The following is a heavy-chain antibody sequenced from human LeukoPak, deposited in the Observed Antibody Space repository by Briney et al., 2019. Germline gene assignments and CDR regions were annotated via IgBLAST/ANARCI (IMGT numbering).Heavy chain of an antibody. D-gene: IGHD3-9*01. V-gene: IGHV1-69*06. CDR2: IIPIFGTA. CDR1: GGTFSSYA. CDR3: ARPVYYDILTGYSGRNWFDP. Sequence: ASVKVSCKASGGTFSSYAISWVRQAPGQGLEWMGGIIPIFGTANYAQKFQGRVTITEDKSTSTAYMELSSLRSEDTAVYYCARPVYYDILTGYSGRNWFDPWGQGTLVTVSS. J-gene: IGHJ5*02.